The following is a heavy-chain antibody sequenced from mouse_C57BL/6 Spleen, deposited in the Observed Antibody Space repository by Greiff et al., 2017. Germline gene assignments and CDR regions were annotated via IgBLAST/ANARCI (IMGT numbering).Heavy chain of an antibody. J-gene: IGHJ4*01. CDR3: ASLRYYYAMDY. V-gene: IGHV1-64*01. Sequence: VQLQQSGAELVKPGASVKLSCKASGYTFTSYWMHWVKQRPGQGLEWIGMIHPNSGSTNYNEKFKSKATLTVDKSSSTAYMQLSSLTSEDSAVYYCASLRYYYAMDYWGQGTSVTVSS. CDR2: IHPNSGST. CDR1: GYTFTSYW.